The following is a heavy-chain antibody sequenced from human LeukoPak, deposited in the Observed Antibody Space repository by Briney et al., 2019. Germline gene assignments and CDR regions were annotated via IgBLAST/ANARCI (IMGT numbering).Heavy chain of an antibody. CDR3: ARYDSSGYNAFDI. CDR1: GYSISSGYY. D-gene: IGHD3-22*01. V-gene: IGHV4-38-2*02. CDR2: IYHSGGT. J-gene: IGHJ3*02. Sequence: PSETLSLTCTVSGYSISSGYYWGWIRQPPGKGREGIGSIYHSGGTYYNPSLKSRVTISVDTSKNQFSLKLSSVTAADTAVYYCARYDSSGYNAFDIWGQGTMVTVSS.